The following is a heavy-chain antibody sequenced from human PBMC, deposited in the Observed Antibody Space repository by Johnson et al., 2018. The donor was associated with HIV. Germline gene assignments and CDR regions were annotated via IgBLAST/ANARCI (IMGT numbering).Heavy chain of an antibody. J-gene: IGHJ3*02. D-gene: IGHD5-18*01. CDR2: ISYDGSNK. V-gene: IGHV3-30-3*01. Sequence: QVQLVESGGGVVQPGRSLRLSCAASGFTFSSYAMHWVRQAPGKGLEWVAVISYDGSNKYYADSVKGRFTISRDVSKNTVYLQMSSLKPEDTAVYYCTRDRIQIWSYVCTFETWGPGALVTVSS. CDR3: TRDRIQIWSYVCTFET. CDR1: GFTFSSYA.